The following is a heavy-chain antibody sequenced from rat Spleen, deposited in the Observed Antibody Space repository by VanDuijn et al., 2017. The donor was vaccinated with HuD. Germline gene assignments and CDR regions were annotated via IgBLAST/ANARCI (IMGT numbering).Heavy chain of an antibody. D-gene: IGHD4-3*01. J-gene: IGHJ3*01. CDR1: GFSLTDYS. V-gene: IGHV2-19*01. CDR2: IRSGGGT. CDR3: VRSEGIIRGHFAY. Sequence: QVQLKESGPGLVQPSQTLSLTCTVAGFSLTDYSVYWVRQPPGKGLEWIGTIRSGGGTDYTSTLKSRLSISRDASKSQVLLKMNSLQTEDTAMYFCVRSEGIIRGHFAYWGQGTLVTVSS.